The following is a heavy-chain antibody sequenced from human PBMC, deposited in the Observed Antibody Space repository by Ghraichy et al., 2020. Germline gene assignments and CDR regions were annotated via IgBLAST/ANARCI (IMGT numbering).Heavy chain of an antibody. CDR3: AAGAPQGY. J-gene: IGHJ4*02. CDR1: GASISSNY. CDR2: IFTSGSP. Sequence: SETLSLTCTVSGASISSNYWSWIRQPAGKGLEWIGQIFTSGSPTYNPALKSRLTMSVDTSKNQFSLKLNSVTAADTAEYYCAAGAPQGYWGQGTLVTVSS. D-gene: IGHD3-10*01. V-gene: IGHV4-4*07.